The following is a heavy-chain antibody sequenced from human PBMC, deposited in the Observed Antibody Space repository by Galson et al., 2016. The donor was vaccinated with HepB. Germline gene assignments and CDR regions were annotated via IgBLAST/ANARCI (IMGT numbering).Heavy chain of an antibody. CDR2: IYYSGST. CDR1: DDSVNSGAYY. D-gene: IGHD6-13*01. Sequence: ETLSLTCTVSDDSVNSGAYYWTWIRQPPGKGLEWIGHIYYSGSTYYNPSLKSRVTISVATSKNQFSLKLSSVTAADTAVYYCARGIAAAGTGLDYWGQGTLVTVSS. CDR3: ARGIAAAGTGLDY. J-gene: IGHJ4*02. V-gene: IGHV4-61*08.